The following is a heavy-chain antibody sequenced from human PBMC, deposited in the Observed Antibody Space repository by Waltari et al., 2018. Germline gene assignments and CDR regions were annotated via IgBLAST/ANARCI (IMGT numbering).Heavy chain of an antibody. V-gene: IGHV3-23*01. D-gene: IGHD3-3*01. CDR2: ISGSGGST. CDR3: AKRGERFLEWLLFDY. Sequence: RLSCAASGFTFSSYAMSWVRQAPGKGLEWVSAISGSGGSTYYADSVKGRFTISRDNSKNTLYLQMNSLRAEDTAVYYCAKRGERFLEWLLFDYWGQGTLVTVSS. CDR1: GFTFSSYA. J-gene: IGHJ4*02.